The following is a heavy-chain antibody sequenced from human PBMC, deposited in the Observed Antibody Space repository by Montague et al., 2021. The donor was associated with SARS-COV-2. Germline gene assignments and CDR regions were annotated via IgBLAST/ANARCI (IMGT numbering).Heavy chain of an antibody. Sequence: SETLSLTCGVYGGSFGDDHWSWIRQPPGKGLKWIGDIKQSGSTNXNPSLKSRVTISVDTSRNQFSLKLTSVTAADTAVYFCARGHLSVSMIVVVFTSASYYFDYWGQGALVTVSS. CDR3: ARGHLSVSMIVVVFTSASYYFDY. V-gene: IGHV4-34*01. J-gene: IGHJ4*02. D-gene: IGHD3-22*01. CDR1: GGSFGDDH. CDR2: IKQSGST.